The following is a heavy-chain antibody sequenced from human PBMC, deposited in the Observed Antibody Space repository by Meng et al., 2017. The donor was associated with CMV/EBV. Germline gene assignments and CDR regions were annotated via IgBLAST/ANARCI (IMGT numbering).Heavy chain of an antibody. CDR1: GYTFTSYA. J-gene: IGHJ6*02. V-gene: IGHV7-4-1*01. CDR2: INTNTGNP. CDR3: AREIRRWLQLYYYYYGMDV. D-gene: IGHD5-24*01. Sequence: ASVKVSCKASGYTFTSYAMNWVRQAPGQGLEWMGWINTNTGNPTYAQGFTGRFVFSLDTSVSTAYLQICSLKAEDTAVYYCAREIRRWLQLYYYYYGMDVWGQGTTVTVSS.